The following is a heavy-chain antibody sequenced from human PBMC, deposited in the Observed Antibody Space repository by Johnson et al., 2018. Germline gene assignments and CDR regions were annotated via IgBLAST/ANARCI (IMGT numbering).Heavy chain of an antibody. CDR1: GFTFSTYG. Sequence: VQLQESGGGLVQPGGSLRLSCAASGFTFSTYGIHWVRQAPGKGLEWVGRIKSKTDGGTTDYAAPGKGRFTIYRAYSKNTLYLQMNSLKTEDTAVYYCTTLHFKMRSAEYFQHWGQGTVVTVSS. CDR3: TTLHFKMRSAEYFQH. J-gene: IGHJ1*01. D-gene: IGHD1-26*01. V-gene: IGHV3-15*01. CDR2: IKSKTDGGTT.